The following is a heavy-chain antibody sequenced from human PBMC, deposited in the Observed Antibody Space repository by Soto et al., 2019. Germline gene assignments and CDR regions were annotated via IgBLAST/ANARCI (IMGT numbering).Heavy chain of an antibody. V-gene: IGHV4-39*01. Sequence: SETLSLTCTVSGGSSSSSSYYWGWILRPPGEGLEWIGSIYYSGSTYYNPSLKSRVTISVDTSKNQFSLKLSSVTAADTAVYYCASLTYNWNDRGAYWGQGTLVTVSS. CDR3: ASLTYNWNDRGAY. CDR2: IYYSGST. D-gene: IGHD1-20*01. CDR1: GGSSSSSSYY. J-gene: IGHJ4*02.